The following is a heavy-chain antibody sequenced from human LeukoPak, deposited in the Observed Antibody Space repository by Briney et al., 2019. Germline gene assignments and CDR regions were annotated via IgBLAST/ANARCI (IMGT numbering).Heavy chain of an antibody. J-gene: IGHJ4*02. Sequence: GGSLRLSCAASGFTFSSYSMNWVRQAPGKGLEWVSSISSSYIYYADSVKGRFTISRDNSKNTLHLQMNSLRAEDTAVYYCAKDLPYDILTDYWGQGTLVTVSS. CDR3: AKDLPYDILTDY. CDR1: GFTFSSYS. D-gene: IGHD3-9*01. CDR2: ISSSYI. V-gene: IGHV3-21*04.